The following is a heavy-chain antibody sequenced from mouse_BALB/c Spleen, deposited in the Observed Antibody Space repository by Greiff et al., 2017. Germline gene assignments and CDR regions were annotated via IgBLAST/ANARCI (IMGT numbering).Heavy chain of an antibody. V-gene: IGHV7-3*02. J-gene: IGHJ4*01. CDR1: GFTFTDYY. CDR3: AREVRGYAMDY. Sequence: EVQRVESGGGLVQPGGSLRLSCATSGFTFTDYYMSWVRQPPGKALEWLGFIRNKANGYTTEYSASVKGRFTISRDNSQSILYLQMNTLRAEDSATYYCAREVRGYAMDYWGQGTSVTVSS. CDR2: IRNKANGYTT. D-gene: IGHD2-14*01.